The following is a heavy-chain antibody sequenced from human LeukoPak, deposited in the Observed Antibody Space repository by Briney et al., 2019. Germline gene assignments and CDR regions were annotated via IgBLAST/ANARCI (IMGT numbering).Heavy chain of an antibody. J-gene: IGHJ4*02. Sequence: GGSLRLSCAASGFTFSSYAMSWVRQAPGKGLEWVSAISGSGGSTYYADSVKGRFTISRDNAKNSLYLQMNSLRAEDTAVYYCARDIAEMATIPFDYWGQGTLVTVSS. CDR3: ARDIAEMATIPFDY. D-gene: IGHD5-24*01. V-gene: IGHV3-23*01. CDR1: GFTFSSYA. CDR2: ISGSGGST.